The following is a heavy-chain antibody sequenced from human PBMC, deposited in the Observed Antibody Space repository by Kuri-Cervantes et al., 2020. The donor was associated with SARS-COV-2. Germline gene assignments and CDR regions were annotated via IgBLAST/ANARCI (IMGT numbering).Heavy chain of an antibody. CDR2: INHSGST. V-gene: IGHV4-38-2*01. J-gene: IGHJ4*02. Sequence: GSLRLSCAVSGYSISSGYYWGWIRQPPGKGLEWIGEINHSGSTNYNPSLKSRVTISVDTSKNQFSLKLSSVTAADTAVYYCARGLDYYGSGSYSDWGQGTLVTVSS. D-gene: IGHD3-10*01. CDR3: ARGLDYYGSGSYSD. CDR1: GYSISSGYY.